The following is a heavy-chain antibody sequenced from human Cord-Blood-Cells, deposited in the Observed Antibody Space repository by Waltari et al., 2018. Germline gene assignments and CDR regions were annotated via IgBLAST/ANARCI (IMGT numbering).Heavy chain of an antibody. V-gene: IGHV4-59*01. J-gene: IGHJ4*02. D-gene: IGHD3-3*01. CDR1: GGSISSYY. CDR3: ARGYDFWSGYYDY. Sequence: QVQLQESGPGLVKPSETLSLTCTVSGGSISSYYWSWIRQPPGKGLEWIGYIYYSGSTNYNPSLKSRVTISVDTSKNQFSLKLSSVTAADTAVYYCARGYDFWSGYYDYWGQGTLVTVSS. CDR2: IYYSGST.